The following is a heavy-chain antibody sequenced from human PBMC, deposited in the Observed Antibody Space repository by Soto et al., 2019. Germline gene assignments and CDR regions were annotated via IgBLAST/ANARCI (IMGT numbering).Heavy chain of an antibody. Sequence: SETLSLTCAVSGGSISSGGYSWSWIRQPPGKGLEWIGYIYHSGSTYYNPSLKSRVTISVDRSKNQFSLNLSSVTAADTAVYYCARATYYSDTGGSPPLDYWGQGTLVTVSS. D-gene: IGHD3-22*01. CDR2: IYHSGST. CDR3: ARATYYSDTGGSPPLDY. J-gene: IGHJ4*02. CDR1: GGSISSGGYS. V-gene: IGHV4-30-2*01.